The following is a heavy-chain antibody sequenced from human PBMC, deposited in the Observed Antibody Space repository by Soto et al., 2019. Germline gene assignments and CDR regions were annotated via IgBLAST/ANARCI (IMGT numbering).Heavy chain of an antibody. CDR2: IYAGGDT. CDR3: ALHCTGGNCFGY. V-gene: IGHV3-66*01. Sequence: EVQVVESGGGLAQPGGSLRLSCAASGFTVSSSYMSWVRQAPGKRLEWVSVIYAGGDTFYADSVKGRFTISSDNSENTLYLHMTSLRVGDTAVYYCALHCTGGNCFGYWGQGTVVTVSS. CDR1: GFTVSSSY. J-gene: IGHJ4*02. D-gene: IGHD2-8*02.